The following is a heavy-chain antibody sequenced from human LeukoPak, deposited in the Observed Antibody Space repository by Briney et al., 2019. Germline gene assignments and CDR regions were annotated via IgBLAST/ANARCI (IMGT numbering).Heavy chain of an antibody. CDR2: IRYDGSNK. V-gene: IGHV3-30*02. D-gene: IGHD5-18*01. CDR1: GFTFSSYG. Sequence: GGSLRLSCAASGFTFSSYGMHWVRQAPGKGLEWVAFIRYDGSNKYYADSVKGRFTISRDNFKNTLYLQMNSLRAEDTAVYYCAKGHSWIQLCFDHWGQGTLVTVSS. CDR3: AKGHSWIQLCFDH. J-gene: IGHJ4*02.